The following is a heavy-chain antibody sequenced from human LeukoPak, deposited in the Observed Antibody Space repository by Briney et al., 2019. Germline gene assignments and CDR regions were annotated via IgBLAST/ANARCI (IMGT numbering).Heavy chain of an antibody. CDR2: IYHSGST. D-gene: IGHD2-15*01. J-gene: IGHJ3*02. CDR1: GGSISSSNW. Sequence: SETLSLTCSVSGGSISSSNWWRWVRPPPGKGLEWIGEIYHSGSTNYNPSLKSRVTISVDKSKNQFSLKLSSVTAADTAVYYCARYQYCSGGSCSGDAFDIWGQGTMVTVSS. CDR3: ARYQYCSGGSCSGDAFDI. V-gene: IGHV4-4*02.